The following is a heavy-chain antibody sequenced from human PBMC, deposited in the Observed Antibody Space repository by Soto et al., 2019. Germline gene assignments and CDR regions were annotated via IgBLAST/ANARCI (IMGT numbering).Heavy chain of an antibody. CDR3: ARSVQVWLPDYSGMDV. V-gene: IGHV1-18*01. Sequence: QAQLVQSGAEVKKPGASVNVSCKASVYDYVTYAITWVRQRPGQGLEWMGWISTLNGNTNYSQNFQGRVTMTTDTSTIIVHLELRSLRYYDAAVDYFARSVQVWLPDYSGMDVWGQGTTVTVSS. D-gene: IGHD5-18*01. J-gene: IGHJ6*02. CDR2: ISTLNGNT. CDR1: VYDYVTYA.